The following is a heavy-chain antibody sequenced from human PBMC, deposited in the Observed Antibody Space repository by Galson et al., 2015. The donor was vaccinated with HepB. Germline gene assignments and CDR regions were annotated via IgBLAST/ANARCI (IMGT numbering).Heavy chain of an antibody. Sequence: SLRLSCAASGFTFSTYAMHWVRLPPGKGLEYVAGISSHGRNTYYGDAVKGRFTISRDNSKNALYLQMSSLRTEDTAIYYCARVAMAGPLDYWGQGTLVTVSS. J-gene: IGHJ4*02. D-gene: IGHD6-19*01. CDR2: ISSHGRNT. V-gene: IGHV3-64D*06. CDR3: ARVAMAGPLDY. CDR1: GFTFSTYA.